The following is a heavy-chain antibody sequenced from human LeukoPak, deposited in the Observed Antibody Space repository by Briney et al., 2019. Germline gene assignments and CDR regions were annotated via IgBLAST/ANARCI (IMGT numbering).Heavy chain of an antibody. D-gene: IGHD5-24*01. CDR1: GFTFSSYE. V-gene: IGHV3-48*03. CDR2: ISSSGSTI. Sequence: GGSLRLSCAASGFTFSSYEINWVRQAPGKGLEWVSYISSSGSTIKYADSVKGRFTISRGNAKNSLYLQMNSLRAEDTAVYYCAKELGDGYNLLDAFDIWGQGTMVTVSS. J-gene: IGHJ3*02. CDR3: AKELGDGYNLLDAFDI.